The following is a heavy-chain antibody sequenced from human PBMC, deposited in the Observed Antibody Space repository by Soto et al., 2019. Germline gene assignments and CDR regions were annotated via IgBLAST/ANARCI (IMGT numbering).Heavy chain of an antibody. CDR2: INHSGST. J-gene: IGHJ4*02. CDR3: ARGRHYYGSGSYYNVMFDY. D-gene: IGHD3-10*01. Sequence: SETLSLTCAVYGGSFSGYYWSWIRQPPGKGLEWIGEINHSGSTNYNPSLKSRVTISVDTSKNQFSLKLSSVTAADTAVYYCARGRHYYGSGSYYNVMFDYWGQGTLVTVSS. V-gene: IGHV4-34*01. CDR1: GGSFSGYY.